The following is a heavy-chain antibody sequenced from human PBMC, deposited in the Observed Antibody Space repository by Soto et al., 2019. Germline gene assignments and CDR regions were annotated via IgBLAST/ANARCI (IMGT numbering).Heavy chain of an antibody. Sequence: QTGGSLRLSCAASGFTFSSYGMHWVRQAPGKGLEWVAVIWYDGSNKYYADSVKGRFTISRDNSKNTLYLQMNSLRAEDTAMYYCARSSSSGWDIDYWAQGTLVTVSS. CDR1: GFTFSSYG. CDR3: ARSSSSGWDIDY. CDR2: IWYDGSNK. D-gene: IGHD6-19*01. J-gene: IGHJ4*02. V-gene: IGHV3-33*01.